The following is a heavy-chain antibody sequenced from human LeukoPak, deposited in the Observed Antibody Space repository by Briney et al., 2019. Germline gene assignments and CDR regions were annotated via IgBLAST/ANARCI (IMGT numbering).Heavy chain of an antibody. Sequence: GGSLRLSCAASGFTFSSYSMNWVRQAPGKGLEWVSSISSSSSYIYYADSVKGRFTISRDNAKDSLYLQMNSLRAEDTAVYYCARVIDNVSYYFDYWGQGTLVTVSS. CDR1: GFTFSSYS. CDR3: ARVIDNVSYYFDY. J-gene: IGHJ4*02. D-gene: IGHD3-16*02. CDR2: ISSSSSYI. V-gene: IGHV3-21*01.